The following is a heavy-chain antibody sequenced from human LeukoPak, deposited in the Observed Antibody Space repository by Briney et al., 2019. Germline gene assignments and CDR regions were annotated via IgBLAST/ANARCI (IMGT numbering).Heavy chain of an antibody. CDR3: ARDIGYSSGWADY. V-gene: IGHV5-51*01. Sequence: GESLKISCKGSGYIFTSHWIGWVRQMPGKGLEWMGIIYPGDSETRYSPTFQGQVTISADKSRSTAYLQWSSLKASDTAMYYCARDIGYSSGWADYWGQGTLVTVSS. J-gene: IGHJ4*02. CDR2: IYPGDSET. CDR1: GYIFTSHW. D-gene: IGHD6-19*01.